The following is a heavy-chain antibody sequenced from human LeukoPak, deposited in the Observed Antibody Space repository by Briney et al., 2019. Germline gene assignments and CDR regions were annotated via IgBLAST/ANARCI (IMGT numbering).Heavy chain of an antibody. D-gene: IGHD2-15*01. V-gene: IGHV1-69*04. J-gene: IGHJ3*02. CDR2: IIPIFGIA. Sequence: GSSVKVSCKASGGTFSSYAISWVRQAAGQGLEWMGRIIPIFGIANYAQKFQGRVTITADKSTSTAYMELSSLRSEDTAVYYCARGGGSYSDYAFDIWGQGTIVTVSS. CDR3: ARGGGSYSDYAFDI. CDR1: GGTFSSYA.